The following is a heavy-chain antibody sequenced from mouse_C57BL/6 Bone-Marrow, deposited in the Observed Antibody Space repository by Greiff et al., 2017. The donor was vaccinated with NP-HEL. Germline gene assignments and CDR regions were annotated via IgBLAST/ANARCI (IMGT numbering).Heavy chain of an antibody. CDR3: AREGGVYSNYPAWFAY. V-gene: IGHV5-4*01. CDR1: GFTFSSYA. Sequence: DVKLVESGGGLVKPGGSLKLSCAASGFTFSSYAMSWVRQTPEKRLEWVATISDGGSYTYYPDNVKGRFTISRDNAKNNLYLQMSHLKSEDTAMYYCAREGGVYSNYPAWFAYWGQGTLVTVSA. D-gene: IGHD2-5*01. CDR2: ISDGGSYT. J-gene: IGHJ3*01.